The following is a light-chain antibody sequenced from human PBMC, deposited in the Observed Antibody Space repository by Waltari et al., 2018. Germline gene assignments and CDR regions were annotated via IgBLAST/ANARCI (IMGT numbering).Light chain of an antibody. J-gene: IGKJ1*01. Sequence: EIVLTQSPGTLSLSPGERATLSCRASQRVGTTLAWYQQNPGQAPRLLLYHASPRATGIPDRFSGSGSGTDFSLTISRLEPEDFAVYYCQHYVRLPATFGQGTKVEIK. CDR1: QRVGTT. CDR2: HAS. CDR3: QHYVRLPAT. V-gene: IGKV3-20*01.